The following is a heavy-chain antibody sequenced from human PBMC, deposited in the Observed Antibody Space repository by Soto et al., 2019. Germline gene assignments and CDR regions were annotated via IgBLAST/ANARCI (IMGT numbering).Heavy chain of an antibody. CDR2: INPSDSHT. D-gene: IGHD3-22*01. Sequence: PGESLKICCRGSGYTFTNHWITWVRQMPGKGLEWMGRINPSDSHTNYSPSFQGHVTMSVDKSISTAYLQWSSLKASDSAMYYCARHASYYVSSGYFGSYWGQVTLVTVSS. J-gene: IGHJ4*02. CDR3: ARHASYYVSSGYFGSY. V-gene: IGHV5-10-1*01. CDR1: GYTFTNHW.